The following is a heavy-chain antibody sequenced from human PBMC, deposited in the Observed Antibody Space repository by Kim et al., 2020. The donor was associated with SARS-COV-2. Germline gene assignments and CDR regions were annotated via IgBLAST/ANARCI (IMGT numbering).Heavy chain of an antibody. J-gene: IGHJ4*02. Sequence: SETLSLTCTVSGGSISSGGYYWSWIRQHPGKGLEWIGYIYYSGSTYYNPSLKSRVTISVDTSKNQFSLKLSSVTAADTAVYYCASYPLSTVTTDPNRPGWDWGQGTLVTVSS. CDR1: GGSISSGGYY. V-gene: IGHV4-31*03. CDR3: ASYPLSTVTTDPNRPGWD. CDR2: IYYSGST. D-gene: IGHD4-17*01.